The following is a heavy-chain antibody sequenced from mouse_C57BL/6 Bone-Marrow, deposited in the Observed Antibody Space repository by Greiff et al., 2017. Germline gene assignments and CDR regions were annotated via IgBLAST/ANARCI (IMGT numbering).Heavy chain of an antibody. V-gene: IGHV14-2*01. CDR2: IDPEDGET. CDR3: ARWDYDAMDY. D-gene: IGHD1-1*02. CDR1: GFNIKDYY. Sequence: VQLQQSGAELVKPGASVKLSCTASGFNIKDYYMHWVKQRTEQGLEWIGRIDPEDGETQYAPKFQGKATITADTSSNTAYLQLSSLTSEDTAVYYCARWDYDAMDYWGQGTSVTVSS. J-gene: IGHJ4*01.